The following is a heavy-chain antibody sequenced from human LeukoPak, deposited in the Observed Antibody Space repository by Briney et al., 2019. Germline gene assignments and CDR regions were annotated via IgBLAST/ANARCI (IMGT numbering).Heavy chain of an antibody. J-gene: IGHJ5*02. CDR3: TKDPNGDYVGAFDP. CDR1: GFTFSSFA. V-gene: IGHV3-23*01. D-gene: IGHD4-17*01. Sequence: GGSLRLSCAASGFTFSSFAMTWVRQAPGKGLERVSSITGSNGPTYNTDSVKGRFTISRDNSQNTLYLQMISLRAEDTAVYYCTKDPNGDYVGAFDPWGQGTLVTVSS. CDR2: ITGSNGPT.